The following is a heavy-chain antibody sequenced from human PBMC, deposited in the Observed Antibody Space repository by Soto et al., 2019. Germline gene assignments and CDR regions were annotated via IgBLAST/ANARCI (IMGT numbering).Heavy chain of an antibody. CDR3: AKVFYSGNKGYFDY. CDR2: ISGSSSNT. CDR1: GFTFSSYA. D-gene: IGHD1-26*01. Sequence: GGSLRLSCAASGFTFSSYAMHWVRQAPGKGLEWVSAISGSSSNTYYADSVKGRFTISRDNSKNTLYLQMNSLRAEDTAVYYCAKVFYSGNKGYFDYWGQGTLVTVSS. J-gene: IGHJ4*02. V-gene: IGHV3-23*01.